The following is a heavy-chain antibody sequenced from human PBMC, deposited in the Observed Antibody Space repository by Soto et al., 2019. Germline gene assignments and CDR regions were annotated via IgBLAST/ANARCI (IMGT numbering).Heavy chain of an antibody. J-gene: IGHJ3*02. CDR1: GFTFGDYA. CDR2: IRSKAYGGTT. Sequence: GGSLRLSCTASGFTFGDYAMSWVRQAPGKGLEWVGFIRSKAYGGTTEYAASVKGRFTISRDDSKSIAYLQMNSLKTEDTAVYYCTREVGSSGWDDAFDIWGQGTMVTVSS. V-gene: IGHV3-49*04. CDR3: TREVGSSGWDDAFDI. D-gene: IGHD6-19*01.